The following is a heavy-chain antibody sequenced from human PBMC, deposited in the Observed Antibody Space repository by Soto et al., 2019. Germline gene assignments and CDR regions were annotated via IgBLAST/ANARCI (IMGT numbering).Heavy chain of an antibody. V-gene: IGHV3-53*01. Sequence: EVQLVESGGGLIHPGGSLRLSCAASGFTVSSKYMSWVRQAPGKGLEWVSVIYSGGSTYYADSVKGRFTISRDNSKNALYLQMNSLRAEDTAVYYCATIAARPDWGQGTLGTVSA. CDR2: IYSGGST. CDR3: ATIAARPD. D-gene: IGHD6-6*01. J-gene: IGHJ4*02. CDR1: GFTVSSKY.